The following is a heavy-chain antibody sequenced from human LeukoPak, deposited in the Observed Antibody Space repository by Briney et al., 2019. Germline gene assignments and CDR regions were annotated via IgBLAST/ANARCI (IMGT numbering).Heavy chain of an antibody. D-gene: IGHD3-16*02. Sequence: SETLCLTCTVPGGSIGTYYWSWVRQSPGKGLEWIGYIYVTGIRYNPYLHSRVTISVDTSRTPFSLTMSSVTAADTAVYYCARHIGGGIEDMDVWGKGTKVTVSS. CDR1: GGSIGTYY. CDR2: IYVTGI. V-gene: IGHV4-59*08. J-gene: IGHJ6*03. CDR3: ARHIGGGIEDMDV.